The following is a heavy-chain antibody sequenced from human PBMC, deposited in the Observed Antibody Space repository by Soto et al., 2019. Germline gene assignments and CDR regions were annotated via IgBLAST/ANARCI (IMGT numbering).Heavy chain of an antibody. CDR3: ARDSPYNPVQRTASGPVLMVYDEDFYYDYYGMDV. CDR1: GYTFTSYG. Sequence: QVQLVQSGAEVKKPGASVKVSCKASGYTFTSYGISWVRQAPGQGLEWMGWISAYNGNTNYAQKLQGRVTMTTDTATSTAYMELRSLRSDDTAVYYCARDSPYNPVQRTASGPVLMVYDEDFYYDYYGMDVWGQGTTVTVSS. CDR2: ISAYNGNT. D-gene: IGHD2-8*01. J-gene: IGHJ6*02. V-gene: IGHV1-18*01.